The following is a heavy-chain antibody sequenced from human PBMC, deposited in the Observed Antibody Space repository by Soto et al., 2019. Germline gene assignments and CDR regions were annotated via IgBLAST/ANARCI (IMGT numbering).Heavy chain of an antibody. CDR2: INTGNGLT. D-gene: IGHD6-13*01. V-gene: IGHV1-3*04. J-gene: IGHJ6*02. CDR3: ARVPNIAAAGFIYGMDV. Sequence: ASVKVSCKGSEDTFDNHALNWVRQAPGEKLEWVGRINTGNGLTKYSQKFQGRVTITRDTSANTAFMELSSLRSEDTAVYYCARVPNIAAAGFIYGMDVWGQGTTVTVSS. CDR1: EDTFDNHA.